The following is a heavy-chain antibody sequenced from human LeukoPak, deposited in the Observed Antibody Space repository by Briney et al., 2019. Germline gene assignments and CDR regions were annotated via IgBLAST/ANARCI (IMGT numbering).Heavy chain of an antibody. CDR2: IYSSGSA. J-gene: IGHJ6*03. V-gene: IGHV4-39*07. CDR3: ARAGYYYGSGSYSYYYYYMDV. Sequence: SETLSLTCTVSGGSISSSDSYWGWLRQPPGQGLEWIGTIYSSGSAYYNPSLKSRVSLSVDTSRDQFSLKLNSVTAADTAVYYCARAGYYYGSGSYSYYYYYMDVWGKGTTVTISS. CDR1: GGSISSSDSY. D-gene: IGHD3-10*01.